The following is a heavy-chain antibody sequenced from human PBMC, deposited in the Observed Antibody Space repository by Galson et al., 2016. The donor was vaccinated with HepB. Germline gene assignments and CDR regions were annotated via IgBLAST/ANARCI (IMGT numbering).Heavy chain of an antibody. CDR2: IYYSGRT. CDR3: ASLRDGYNLNH. J-gene: IGHJ5*02. Sequence: ETLSLTCTVSGGSIISSSSYFWGWIRQPPGKGLEWIGSIYYSGRTYYNPSLKSRLTISVDTSKNQFSLKLRSVTAADTAVYYCASLRDGYNLNHWGQGTLVTVSS. CDR1: GGSIISSSSYF. V-gene: IGHV4-39*01. D-gene: IGHD5-24*01.